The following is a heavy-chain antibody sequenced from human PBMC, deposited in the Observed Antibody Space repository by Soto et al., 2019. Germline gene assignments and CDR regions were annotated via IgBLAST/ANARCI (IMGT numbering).Heavy chain of an antibody. D-gene: IGHD3-22*01. CDR1: GGSVSSGSYY. CDR2: IYYSGST. CDR3: ARDTGDYDSSGYYHQTLDY. Sequence: PSETLSLTCTVSGGSVSSGSYYWSWIRQPPGKGLEWIGYIYYSGSTNYNPSLKSRVTISVDTSKNQFSLKLSSVTAADTAVYYCARDTGDYDSSGYYHQTLDYWGQGTLVTVSS. J-gene: IGHJ4*02. V-gene: IGHV4-61*01.